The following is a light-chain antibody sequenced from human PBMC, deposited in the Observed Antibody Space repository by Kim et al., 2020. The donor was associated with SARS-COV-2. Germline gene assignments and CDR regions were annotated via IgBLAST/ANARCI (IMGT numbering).Light chain of an antibody. CDR1: SSAVGGYTY. CDR3: SSYTTSTSVV. CDR2: GVS. Sequence: GQSITTSCTGTSSAVGGYTYVSWYQQPPGKAPDLMIYGVSNRPSGFSTLFSGSKSGNTASLIISGLQAEDEADYYCSSYTTSTSVVFGGGTQLTVL. V-gene: IGLV2-14*03. J-gene: IGLJ2*01.